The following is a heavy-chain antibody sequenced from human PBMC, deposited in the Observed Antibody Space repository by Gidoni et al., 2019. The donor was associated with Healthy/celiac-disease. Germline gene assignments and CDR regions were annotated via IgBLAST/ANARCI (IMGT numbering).Heavy chain of an antibody. V-gene: IGHV3-23*01. CDR3: AKDSRDDSSGYYFWRGPYDAFDI. CDR1: GFTFSSSA. Sequence: EVQLLESGGGLVHPGGSLRLSCAASGFTFSSSAMTCVRRAPGKGLEWVSAISGSGGSTYYADSVKGRFTISRDNSKNTLYLQMNSLRAEDTAVYYCAKDSRDDSSGYYFWRGPYDAFDIWGQGTMVTVSS. CDR2: ISGSGGST. D-gene: IGHD3-22*01. J-gene: IGHJ3*02.